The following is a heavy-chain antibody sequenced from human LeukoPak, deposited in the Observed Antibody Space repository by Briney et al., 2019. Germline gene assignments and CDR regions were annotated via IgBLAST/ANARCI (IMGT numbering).Heavy chain of an antibody. CDR2: IRTDGSRT. V-gene: IGHV3-74*01. CDR3: ARDKYGDNSNAFDI. D-gene: IGHD4-23*01. Sequence: GGSLRLSCAASGFTFSSYWMHWVRQVPGKGLVWVSRIRTDGSRTTYADYVQGRCTISRDNAKNTLYLQMNSLRAEDTAVYYCARDKYGDNSNAFDIWGQGTLVTVSS. CDR1: GFTFSSYW. J-gene: IGHJ3*02.